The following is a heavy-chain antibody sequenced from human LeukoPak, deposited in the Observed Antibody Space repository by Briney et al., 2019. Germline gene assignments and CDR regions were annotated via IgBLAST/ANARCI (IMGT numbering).Heavy chain of an antibody. J-gene: IGHJ4*02. Sequence: GGSLRLSCAVSGITLNNYGMTWVRQAPGKGLEWVAGISDSGGSTKYADSVKGRFTISRDNPKNALYLQMNSLRAEDTAVYFCAKRGVVIRVILVGFHKEAYYFESWGQGALVTVSS. CDR2: ISDSGGST. CDR1: GITLNNYG. CDR3: AKRGVVIRVILVGFHKEAYYFES. V-gene: IGHV3-23*01. D-gene: IGHD3/OR15-3a*01.